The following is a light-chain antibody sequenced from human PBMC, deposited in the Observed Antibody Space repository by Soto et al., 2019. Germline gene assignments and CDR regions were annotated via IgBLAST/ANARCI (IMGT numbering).Light chain of an antibody. CDR2: AAS. CDR3: QQSYIMSEGYT. Sequence: DIQVTQSPSSLSASAGDRVTITCRASQSISNHLNWYQQKPGKAPKLLIYAASTLQSGVPSRFSGSGSGTDFPLTITSLQPEDFATYYCQQSYIMSEGYTFGQGTKLEIK. J-gene: IGKJ2*01. V-gene: IGKV1-39*01. CDR1: QSISNH.